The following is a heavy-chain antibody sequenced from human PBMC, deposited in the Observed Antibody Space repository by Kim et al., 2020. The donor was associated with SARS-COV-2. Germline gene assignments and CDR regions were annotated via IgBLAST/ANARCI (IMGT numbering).Heavy chain of an antibody. CDR2: ITSNSNYI. V-gene: IGHV3-21*01. CDR3: VREDRSGNYYGLDV. Sequence: GGSLRLSCAASGFTFSSYSVIWVRQAPGKGLEWVSTITSNSNYIYYATSVKGRFTISRDNAKHSLYLQMNSLRAEDTAVYFCVREDRSGNYYGLDVWGQGTTVTVSS. J-gene: IGHJ6*02. CDR1: GFTFSSYS.